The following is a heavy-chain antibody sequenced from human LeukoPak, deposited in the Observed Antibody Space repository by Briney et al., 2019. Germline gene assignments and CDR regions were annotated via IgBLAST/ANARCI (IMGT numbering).Heavy chain of an antibody. J-gene: IGHJ6*02. CDR2: ITTSGGAK. V-gene: IGHV3-48*01. CDR1: GFTFSSYS. D-gene: IGHD2-15*01. Sequence: GGSLRLSCAASGFTFSSYSMNWVRQAPGKGLEWISYITTSGGAKNYADSVKGRFTISRDNAKNSLYLQMNSLRAEDTAVYYCARDWIPGYCSGGSCFYGMDVWGQGTTVTVSS. CDR3: ARDWIPGYCSGGSCFYGMDV.